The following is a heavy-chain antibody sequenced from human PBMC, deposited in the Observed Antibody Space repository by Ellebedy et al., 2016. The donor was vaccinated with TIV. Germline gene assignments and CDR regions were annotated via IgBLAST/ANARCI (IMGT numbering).Heavy chain of an antibody. J-gene: IGHJ6*03. CDR2: ISYDGSNK. V-gene: IGHV3-30*18. Sequence: GGFLRLSXAASGFTFSSYGMHWVRQAPGKGLEWVAVISYDGSNKYYADSVKGRFTISRDNSKNTLYLQMNSLRAEDTAVYYCAKGGSSSTSKQRPRGYYYYMDVWGKGATVTVSS. CDR3: AKGGSSSTSKQRPRGYYYYMDV. D-gene: IGHD2-2*01. CDR1: GFTFSSYG.